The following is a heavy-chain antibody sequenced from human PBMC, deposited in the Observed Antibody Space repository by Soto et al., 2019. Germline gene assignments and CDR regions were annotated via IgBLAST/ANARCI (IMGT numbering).Heavy chain of an antibody. D-gene: IGHD5-18*01. Sequence: QVQLVESGGGVVQPGRSLRLSCAASGFTFSSYAMHWVRQAPGKGLEWVAVISYDGSNKYYADSVKGRFTISRDNSKNTLYLQMNSLRAEDTAVYYCARSDVDTAMPSRGIYYYYCMDVWGQGTTVTVSS. V-gene: IGHV3-30-3*01. J-gene: IGHJ6*02. CDR2: ISYDGSNK. CDR3: ARSDVDTAMPSRGIYYYYCMDV. CDR1: GFTFSSYA.